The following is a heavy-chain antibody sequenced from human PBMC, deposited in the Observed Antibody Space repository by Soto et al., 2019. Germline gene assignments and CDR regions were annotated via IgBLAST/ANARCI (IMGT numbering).Heavy chain of an antibody. Sequence: QVQLVESGGGVVQPGKSLRLSCAASGFTFSSYAMHWVRQAPGKGLEWVAVISYDGSNKYYADSVKGRFTISRDNSKNTVSLQMNSLRAEDTAVYYCAREASYYFFAYWGQGTLVTVSS. J-gene: IGHJ4*02. V-gene: IGHV3-30-3*01. D-gene: IGHD3-10*01. CDR2: ISYDGSNK. CDR3: AREASYYFFAY. CDR1: GFTFSSYA.